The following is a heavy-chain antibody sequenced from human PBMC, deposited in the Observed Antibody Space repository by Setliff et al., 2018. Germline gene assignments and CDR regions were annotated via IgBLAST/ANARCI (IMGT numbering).Heavy chain of an antibody. J-gene: IGHJ6*03. D-gene: IGHD3-10*01. CDR3: ARHDARGYYYYMDV. Sequence: SETLSLTCTVSGGSISSSDFYWGWIRQPPGKGLEWIGSIYYSGTTYYNPSLKSPVTISIDTSKNQFSLKLSSVTAADTAIYYYARHDARGYYYYMDVWGEGTTVTVSS. CDR2: IYYSGTT. CDR1: GGSISSSDFY. V-gene: IGHV4-39*01.